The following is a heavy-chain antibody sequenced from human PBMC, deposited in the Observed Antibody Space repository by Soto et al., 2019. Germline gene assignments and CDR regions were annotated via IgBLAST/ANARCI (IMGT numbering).Heavy chain of an antibody. CDR3: ARVRRWLPEEMVDL. CDR2: VNDSGNS. V-gene: IGHV4-34*01. Sequence: SVTMSLTCCVSGWPCSVYYGSWLRQPPGKGLEWIGEVNDSGNSNYNPSLKRRVVISVDTPKNEFSLKMNTVTAADTGVYYCARVRRWLPEEMVDLWGQGALVTVSS. J-gene: IGHJ5*02. D-gene: IGHD5-12*01. CDR1: GWPCSVYY.